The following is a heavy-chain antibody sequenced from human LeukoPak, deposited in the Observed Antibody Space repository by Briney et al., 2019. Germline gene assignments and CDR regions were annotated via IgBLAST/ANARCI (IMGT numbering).Heavy chain of an antibody. CDR2: ISSSGSNI. Sequence: AGSLTLSCAAYGFTSSSFEMNWVRLAPGKGLEWVSYISSSGSNIYYADSVKGRFTISRDNAKNSLYLQMSNLRAEDTAVYYCARDFSGVVAIGYYFDYWGEGTLVTVSS. V-gene: IGHV3-48*03. CDR1: GFTSSSFE. D-gene: IGHD2-2*01. J-gene: IGHJ4*02. CDR3: ARDFSGVVAIGYYFDY.